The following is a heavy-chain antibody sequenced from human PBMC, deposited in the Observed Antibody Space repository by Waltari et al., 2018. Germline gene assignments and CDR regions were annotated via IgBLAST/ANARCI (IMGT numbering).Heavy chain of an antibody. J-gene: IGHJ5*02. CDR1: GGSISSSNW. CDR3: AREPTVATHYNRVDV. CDR2: IGGSSGIT. V-gene: IGHV4-4*02. D-gene: IGHD2-15*01. Sequence: QVQLQESGPGLVKPSETLSLTCAVSGGSISSSNWWSWIRQPPGKGLEWIGNIGGSSGITYYNHSLKSRVTISKDTSKNQFSLKLSSVTAADTAVYYCAREPTVATHYNRVDVWGPGVLVTVSS.